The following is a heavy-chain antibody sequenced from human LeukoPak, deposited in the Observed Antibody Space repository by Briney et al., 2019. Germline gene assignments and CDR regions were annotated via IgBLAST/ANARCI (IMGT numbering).Heavy chain of an antibody. CDR2: IYYSGST. CDR1: GGSISSGGYY. V-gene: IGHV4-31*03. Sequence: SETLSLTCTVSGGSISSGGYYWSWIRQHPGEGLEWIGYIYYSGSTYYNPSLKSRVTISVDTSKNQFSLKLSSVTAADTAVYYCARCPLRGSSWYYNWFDPWGQGTLVTVSS. J-gene: IGHJ5*02. CDR3: ARCPLRGSSWYYNWFDP. D-gene: IGHD6-13*01.